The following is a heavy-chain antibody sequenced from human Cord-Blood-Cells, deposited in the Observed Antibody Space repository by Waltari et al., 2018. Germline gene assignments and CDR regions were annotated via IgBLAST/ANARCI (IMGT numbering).Heavy chain of an antibody. CDR2: IIPIFGTA. D-gene: IGHD6-6*01. Sequence: QVQLVQSGAEVKQPGSSVQVSCKASGGTFSSYAISWARQPPGQGLEWMGGIIPIFGTANYAQKFQGRVTITADESTSTAYMELSSLRSEDTAVYYCAREGQREYSSSSFDYWGQGTLVTVSS. CDR3: AREGQREYSSSSFDY. J-gene: IGHJ4*02. V-gene: IGHV1-69*01. CDR1: GGTFSSYA.